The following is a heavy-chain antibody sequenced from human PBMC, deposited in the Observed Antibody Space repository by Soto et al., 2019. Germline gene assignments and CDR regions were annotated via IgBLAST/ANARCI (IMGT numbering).Heavy chain of an antibody. J-gene: IGHJ6*02. D-gene: IGHD3-10*01. V-gene: IGHV1-2*02. CDR2: INPNSGGT. CDR1: GYTFTGYY. CDR3: ARTYYYGSGSYLYGMDV. Sequence: ASVKVSCKASGYTFTGYYMHWVRQAPGQGLEWMGWINPNSGGTNYAQKFQGRVTMTRDTSISTAYMELSRLRSDDTAVYYCARTYYYGSGSYLYGMDVWGQGTTVTSP.